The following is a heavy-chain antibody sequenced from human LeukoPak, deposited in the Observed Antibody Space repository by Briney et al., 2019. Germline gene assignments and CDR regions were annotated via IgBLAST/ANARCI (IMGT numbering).Heavy chain of an antibody. CDR2: INWNGVTK. CDR3: AKDTDSSGWRPLES. Sequence: GRSLRLSCAASGFTFGDYAMHWVRQAPGKGLEWVSSINWNGVTKGYVDSVKGRFTISRDNAKNSLYLQMNSLRVEDTALYYCAKDTDSSGWRPLESWGQGTLVNFSS. J-gene: IGHJ4*02. CDR1: GFTFGDYA. D-gene: IGHD6-19*01. V-gene: IGHV3-9*01.